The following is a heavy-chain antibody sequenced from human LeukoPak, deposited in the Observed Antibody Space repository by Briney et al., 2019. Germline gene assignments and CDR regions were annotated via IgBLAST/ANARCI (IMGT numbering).Heavy chain of an antibody. CDR1: GFTVSSNY. Sequence: GGSLRLSCAASGFTVSSNYMSWVRQAPGEGLEWGSVIYSGGSTYYADSVKGRFTISRDNSKNTLYLQMNSLRAEDTAVYYCARELAARRRPRNGMDVWGQGTTVTVSS. D-gene: IGHD6-6*01. J-gene: IGHJ6*02. CDR2: IYSGGST. V-gene: IGHV3-53*01. CDR3: ARELAARRRPRNGMDV.